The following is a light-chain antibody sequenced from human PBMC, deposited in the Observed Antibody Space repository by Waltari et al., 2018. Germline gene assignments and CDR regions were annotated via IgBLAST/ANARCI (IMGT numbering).Light chain of an antibody. V-gene: IGKV3-20*01. CDR2: DAS. Sequence: EIVLTQSPGTLSLSPGQRATLSCRASQSVGKYLAWYQQKPGQAPRHLIYDASTRATGIPDRFSGSGSGTDFSLTISRLEPEDFAVYYCQKYVNLPATFGQGTKVEIK. J-gene: IGKJ1*01. CDR3: QKYVNLPAT. CDR1: QSVGKY.